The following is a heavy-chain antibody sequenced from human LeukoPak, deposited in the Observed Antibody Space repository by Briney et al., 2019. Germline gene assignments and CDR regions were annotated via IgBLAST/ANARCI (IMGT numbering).Heavy chain of an antibody. D-gene: IGHD3-10*01. J-gene: IGHJ4*02. Sequence: ASVKVSPKPSVYTFTGYYMHWVRQAPGQGREWMGWINPNSGGTNYAQKFQGRVTMARDTYISTAYMERSRLGSDDAAVYYCARARASGSCDYWGQGTLVTVSS. CDR1: VYTFTGYY. V-gene: IGHV1-2*02. CDR3: ARARASGSCDY. CDR2: INPNSGGT.